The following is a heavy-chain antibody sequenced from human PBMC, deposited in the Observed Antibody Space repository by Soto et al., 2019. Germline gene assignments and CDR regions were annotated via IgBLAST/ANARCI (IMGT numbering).Heavy chain of an antibody. CDR1: GGTFDTYA. CDR2: IIPIFATP. Sequence: QLVQSGAEVKKPGSSVKVSCTASGGTFDTYAFSWVRQAPGQGLEWMGGIIPIFATPSYAQKFQGRVTIPADKSTSTASIELTSPTSDDTAVYYCARGHLYASSDSGSDYWGQGTLITVSS. CDR3: ARGHLYASSDSGSDY. D-gene: IGHD2-8*01. V-gene: IGHV1-69*06. J-gene: IGHJ4*02.